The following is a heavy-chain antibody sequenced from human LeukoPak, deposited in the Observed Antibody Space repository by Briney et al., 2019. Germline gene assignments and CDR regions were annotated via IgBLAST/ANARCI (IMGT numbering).Heavy chain of an antibody. CDR2: LYNAGST. CDR3: ASRHCSGGGCYFAGADPFDY. D-gene: IGHD2-15*01. CDR1: GFTVSNKY. Sequence: GGSLRLSCVASGFTVSNKYMSWVRQAPGKGLEWVSVLYNAGSTYYADSVKGRFTISRDNSKNTLYLQMYSLRAEDTAVYYCASRHCSGGGCYFAGADPFDYWGQGTLVTVSS. J-gene: IGHJ4*02. V-gene: IGHV3-53*01.